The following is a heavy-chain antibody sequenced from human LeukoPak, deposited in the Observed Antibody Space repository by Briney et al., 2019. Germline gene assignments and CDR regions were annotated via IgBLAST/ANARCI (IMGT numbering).Heavy chain of an antibody. D-gene: IGHD2-2*01. CDR1: GFTFSSYA. CDR2: ISSSGSTI. Sequence: GASLRLSCAASGFTFSSYAMSWVRQAPGKGLEWVSYISSSGSTIYYADSVKGRFTISRDNAKNSLYLQMNSLRAEDTAVYYCARARYCSSTSCPDYWGQGTLVTVSS. CDR3: ARARYCSSTSCPDY. V-gene: IGHV3-48*03. J-gene: IGHJ4*02.